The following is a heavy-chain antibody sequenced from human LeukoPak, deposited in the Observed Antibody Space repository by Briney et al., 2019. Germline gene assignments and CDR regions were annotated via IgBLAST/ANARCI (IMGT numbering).Heavy chain of an antibody. J-gene: IGHJ4*02. V-gene: IGHV4-31*03. Sequence: SETLSLTCTVSGGSISSGGYYWSWIRQHPGKGLEWIGYIYYSGSTYYNPSLKSRVTISVDTSKNQFSLKLSSVTAADTAVYYCARVLPRSQRIYGLEPLPQYYFDYWGQGTLVTVSS. CDR3: ARVLPRSQRIYGLEPLPQYYFDY. D-gene: IGHD3-9*01. CDR1: GGSISSGGYY. CDR2: IYYSGST.